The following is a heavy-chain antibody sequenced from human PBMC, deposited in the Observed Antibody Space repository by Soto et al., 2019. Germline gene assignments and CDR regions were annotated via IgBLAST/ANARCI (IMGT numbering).Heavy chain of an antibody. D-gene: IGHD3-9*01. Sequence: WGPLRLSCSASGFTFSSYDKHWARQGPGKGLEWDSAIGTAGDTNYAGSVKGRFTTSRENAKNYLYLQMYSLRAGDTAIYFCARTIGPTLFDYWGQGTLVTVSS. J-gene: IGHJ4*02. CDR2: IGTAGDT. CDR3: ARTIGPTLFDY. V-gene: IGHV3-13*04. CDR1: GFTFSSYD.